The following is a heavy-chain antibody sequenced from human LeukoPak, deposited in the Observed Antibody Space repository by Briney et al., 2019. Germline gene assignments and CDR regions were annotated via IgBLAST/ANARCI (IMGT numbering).Heavy chain of an antibody. CDR1: GYTFTGYY. Sequence: EASVKVSCKASGYTFTGYYMQWVRQAPGQGLEWMGWINPNSGGTNYAQKLQGRVNMTTDTSISTAYMELSRLRSDDTAVYYCARDPLRMYYYDSSGYPNWGQGTLVTVSS. V-gene: IGHV1-2*02. D-gene: IGHD3-22*01. CDR3: ARDPLRMYYYDSSGYPN. CDR2: INPNSGGT. J-gene: IGHJ4*02.